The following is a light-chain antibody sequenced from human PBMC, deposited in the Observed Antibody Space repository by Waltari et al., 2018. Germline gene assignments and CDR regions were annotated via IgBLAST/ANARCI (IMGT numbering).Light chain of an antibody. J-gene: IGLJ3*02. CDR2: EVS. Sequence: QSALTQPPSASGSPGQSVTISCTGPSGDVGGYNSVSWYQQRPGKGPKLMISEVSKRPSGVPDRFSGSKSGNTASLTVSGLQAEDEAQYYCSSYGGSNNWVFGGGTKLTVL. V-gene: IGLV2-8*01. CDR3: SSYGGSNNWV. CDR1: SGDVGGYNS.